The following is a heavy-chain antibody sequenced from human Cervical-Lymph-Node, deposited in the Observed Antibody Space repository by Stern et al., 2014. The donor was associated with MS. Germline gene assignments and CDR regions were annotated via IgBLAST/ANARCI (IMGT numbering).Heavy chain of an antibody. V-gene: IGHV4-39*01. CDR1: GGSISRSTYY. CDR2: IYYSGTT. CDR3: ARHDGWLPYY. Sequence: QLQLQESGPGLVKPSETLSLTCSVSGGSISRSTYYWGWIRQPPGAGLEWIGSIYYSGTTYYNPSLKSRVTISVGTSNNQFSLNLNSVPAADTALYYCARHDGWLPYYWGQGILVTVSS. D-gene: IGHD5-12*01. J-gene: IGHJ4*02.